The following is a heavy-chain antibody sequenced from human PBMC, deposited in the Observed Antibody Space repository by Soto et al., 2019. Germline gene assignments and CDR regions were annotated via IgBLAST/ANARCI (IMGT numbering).Heavy chain of an antibody. CDR1: GASISTYY. V-gene: IGHV4-59*01. CDR2: ISYSGST. J-gene: IGHJ5*02. CDR3: ARDLKEYCSDGKCNWFDP. D-gene: IGHD2-15*01. Sequence: PSETLSLTCTVSGASISTYYWSWIRQPPGKGLEWIGYISYSGSTNYNPSLKSRVTISFDASKNEISLQVRSATAADAAVYYCARDLKEYCSDGKCNWFDPSGQGNLVTVSS.